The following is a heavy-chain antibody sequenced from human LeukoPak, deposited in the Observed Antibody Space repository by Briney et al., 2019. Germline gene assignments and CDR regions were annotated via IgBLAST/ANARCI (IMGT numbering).Heavy chain of an antibody. V-gene: IGHV3-9*01. J-gene: IGHJ4*02. D-gene: IGHD4-17*01. CDR2: ISWNSGSI. CDR1: GFTFDDYA. Sequence: GGSLRLSCAPSGFTFDDYAMHWVRQAPGKGLEWVSGISWNSGSIGYADSVKGRFTISRDNAKNSLYLQMNSLTAEDTALYYCAKDLSKATTIASDYWGQGTLVTVSS. CDR3: AKDLSKATTIASDY.